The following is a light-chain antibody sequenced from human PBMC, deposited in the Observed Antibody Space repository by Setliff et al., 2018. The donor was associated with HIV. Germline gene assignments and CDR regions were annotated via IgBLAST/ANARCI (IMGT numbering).Light chain of an antibody. Sequence: QPVLPQPRSVSGSPGQSVTISCTGTNSDVGGYDYVSWYQQHPGKAPRLIIYDVSKRPSGVPDRFSGSTSANTASLTISGLQPEDEADYYCSSYTGTYSFLFGGGTKSPS. V-gene: IGLV2-11*01. CDR2: DVS. J-gene: IGLJ2*01. CDR1: NSDVGGYDY. CDR3: SSYTGTYSFL.